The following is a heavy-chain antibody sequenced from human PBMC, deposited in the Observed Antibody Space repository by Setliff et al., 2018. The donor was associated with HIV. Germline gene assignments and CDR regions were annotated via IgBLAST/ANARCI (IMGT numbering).Heavy chain of an antibody. D-gene: IGHD5-12*01. CDR3: ASAGAWQRNALDI. CDR1: GYSFTNHY. CDR2: INPTGGST. V-gene: IGHV1-46*01. Sequence: CKPSGYSFTNHYMHWVRQAPGQGLEWMGVINPTGGSTRNTQKFQGRVAMTRDTSTSTVYMELSSLRSEDTAVYYCASAGAWQRNALDIWGQGTMVTVSS. J-gene: IGHJ3*02.